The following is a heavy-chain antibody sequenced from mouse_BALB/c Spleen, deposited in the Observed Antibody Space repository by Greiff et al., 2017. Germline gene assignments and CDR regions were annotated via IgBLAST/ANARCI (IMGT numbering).Heavy chain of an antibody. Sequence: QVQLQQSGAELARPGASVKLSCKASGYTFTSYWMQWVKQRPGQGLEWIGAIYPGDGDTRYTQKFKGKATLTADKSSSTAYMQLSSLASEDSAVYYCARLRLRSPMDYWGQGTSVTVSS. V-gene: IGHV1-87*01. J-gene: IGHJ4*01. CDR2: IYPGDGDT. CDR1: GYTFTSYW. CDR3: ARLRLRSPMDY.